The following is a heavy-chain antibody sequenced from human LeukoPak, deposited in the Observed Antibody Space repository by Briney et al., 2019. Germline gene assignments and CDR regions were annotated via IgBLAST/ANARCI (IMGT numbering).Heavy chain of an antibody. Sequence: SETLSLTCTVSGGSISSYYWSWIRQPPGKGLEWIGYIYYSGSTNYNPSLKSRVTISEDTSKNQFSLKLSSVTAADTAVYYCARAGVVAATPLFYWGQGTLVTVSS. J-gene: IGHJ4*02. V-gene: IGHV4-59*01. CDR3: ARAGVVAATPLFY. CDR2: IYYSGST. D-gene: IGHD2-15*01. CDR1: GGSISSYY.